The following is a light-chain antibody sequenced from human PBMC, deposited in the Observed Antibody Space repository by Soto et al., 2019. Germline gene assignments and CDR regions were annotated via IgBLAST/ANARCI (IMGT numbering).Light chain of an antibody. CDR2: EVS. V-gene: IGLV2-23*02. CDR3: CSYAGSSTHV. Sequence: QSVLTQPASVSGSPGQSITISCTGTSSDVGSYNFVSWYQQHPGNAPKLMIYEVSKWPSGVSNRFSGSKSGNTASLTISGLRAEDEADYYCCSYAGSSTHVFGTGTKLTVL. CDR1: SSDVGSYNF. J-gene: IGLJ1*01.